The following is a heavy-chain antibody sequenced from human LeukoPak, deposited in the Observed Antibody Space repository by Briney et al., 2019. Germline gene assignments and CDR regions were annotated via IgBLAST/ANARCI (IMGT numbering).Heavy chain of an antibody. Sequence: SETLSLTCTVSGDSISRSGFYWGWIRQPPGKGLEWIGSMFYGETNSYNPSLKSRVIISLDTSKNQFSLNLNSVTAADTAVYYCARLERNRNDGTQYWGQGTLVTVSS. V-gene: IGHV4-39*01. CDR3: ARLERNRNDGTQY. CDR1: GDSISRSGFY. D-gene: IGHD4-23*01. J-gene: IGHJ4*02. CDR2: MFYGETN.